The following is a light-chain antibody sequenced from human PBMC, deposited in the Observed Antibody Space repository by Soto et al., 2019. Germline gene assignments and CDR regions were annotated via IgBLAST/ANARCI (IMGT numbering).Light chain of an antibody. V-gene: IGLV2-23*02. J-gene: IGLJ1*01. Sequence: QSALTQPASVSGAPGQSITISCSGTSSDVGAYNLVSWYQQYPGKAPELMIYEVATRPSGVSNRFSASKSGNTASLTTAGLQVCDVADEYSTSYDGTSEVFGSG. CDR3: TSYDGTSEV. CDR1: SSDVGAYNL. CDR2: EVA.